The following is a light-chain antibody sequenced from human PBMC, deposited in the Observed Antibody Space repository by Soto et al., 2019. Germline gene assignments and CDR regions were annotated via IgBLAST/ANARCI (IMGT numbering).Light chain of an antibody. Sequence: QSALTQPPSVSGSPGQSVTISCIGTSSDVGTYDRVSWYQAPPGTAPKLIIYEVHYRPSGVPDRFSGSKSGNTASLTISGLQAEDEADYYCSLYAASTTLLFGGGTKLTVL. V-gene: IGLV2-18*01. CDR2: EVH. CDR1: SSDVGTYDR. CDR3: SLYAASTTLL. J-gene: IGLJ2*01.